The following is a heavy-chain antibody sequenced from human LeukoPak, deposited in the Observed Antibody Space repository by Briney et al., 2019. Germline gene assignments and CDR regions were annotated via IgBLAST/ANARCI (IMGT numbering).Heavy chain of an antibody. D-gene: IGHD3-3*01. Sequence: SETLSLTCTVSGGSIGSYYWSWIRQPPGKGLEWIGYIYYSGSTNYNPSLKSRVTISVDTSKNQFSLKLSSVTAADTAVYYYASANYDSWWGFDYWGQGTLVTVSS. V-gene: IGHV4-59*01. CDR3: ASANYDSWWGFDY. J-gene: IGHJ4*02. CDR1: GGSIGSYY. CDR2: IYYSGST.